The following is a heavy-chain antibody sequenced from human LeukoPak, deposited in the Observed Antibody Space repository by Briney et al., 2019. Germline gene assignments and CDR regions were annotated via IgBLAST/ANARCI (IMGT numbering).Heavy chain of an antibody. CDR2: IKSKTDGGTT. CDR3: TVNDPRLDH. D-gene: IGHD2-8*01. V-gene: IGHV3-15*01. Sequence: GGSLRLSCAASGFIFSNAWMSWVRQVPGKGLEWLGRIKSKTDGGTTDYAAPVQGRFTISRDDSRNRQYLQMNSLKIEDTGVYYCTVNDPRLDHWGQGTLVTVSS. J-gene: IGHJ4*02. CDR1: GFIFSNAW.